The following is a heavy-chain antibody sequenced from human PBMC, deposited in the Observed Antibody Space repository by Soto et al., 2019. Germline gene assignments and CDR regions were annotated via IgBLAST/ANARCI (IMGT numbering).Heavy chain of an antibody. Sequence: ETLSLTCSVSGGSISSSSYYWGWIRQPPGKGLEWIGSIYYSGSIYYNPSLKGRVTISVDTSKNQFSLKLSSVTAAETAVYYCARQSSGWYNWFDPWGQGTLVTVSS. D-gene: IGHD6-19*01. J-gene: IGHJ5*02. CDR2: IYYSGSI. V-gene: IGHV4-39*01. CDR3: ARQSSGWYNWFDP. CDR1: GGSISSSSYY.